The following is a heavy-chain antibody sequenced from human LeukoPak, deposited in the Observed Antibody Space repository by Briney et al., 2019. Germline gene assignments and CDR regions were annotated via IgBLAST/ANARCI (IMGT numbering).Heavy chain of an antibody. CDR3: AREYSSSSLVFDF. J-gene: IGHJ4*02. CDR1: GYTFSGHY. CDR2: IHPNSGGT. V-gene: IGHV1-2*02. Sequence: GSVNVSCKASGYTFSGHYMHWVRQAPGQGLEWMGWIHPNSGGTNYAQKFQGRVTMTGDTSISTAYMELSRLRSDDTAVYFCAREYSSSSLVFDFWGQGTL. D-gene: IGHD6-6*01.